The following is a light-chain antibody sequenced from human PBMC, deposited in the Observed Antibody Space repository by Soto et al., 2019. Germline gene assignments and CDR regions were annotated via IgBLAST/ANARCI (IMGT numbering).Light chain of an antibody. J-gene: IGLJ2*01. CDR2: EVS. CDR3: SSYTSSSTQGVV. CDR1: SSDVGGYNY. Sequence: QAVVTQPASVSGSPGQSITISCTGTSSDVGGYNYVSWYQQHPGKAPKLMIYEVSNRPSGVSNRFSGSKSGNTASLTISGLQAEDEADYYCSSYTSSSTQGVVFGGGTKLTVL. V-gene: IGLV2-14*01.